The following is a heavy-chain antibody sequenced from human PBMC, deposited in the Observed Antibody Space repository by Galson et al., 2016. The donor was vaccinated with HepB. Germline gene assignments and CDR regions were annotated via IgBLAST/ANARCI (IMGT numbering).Heavy chain of an antibody. D-gene: IGHD1-26*01. V-gene: IGHV3-30*18. CDR1: GFTFDYYG. Sequence: LRLSCAASGFTFDYYGMHWVRQAPGKGLEWVAFISYDAANKGYADSVKGRFTISRDNSKNTLFLEMNSLRGEDTAVYYCAKRLSGTYAFGDYWGQGALVTVSS. CDR3: AKRLSGTYAFGDY. J-gene: IGHJ4*02. CDR2: ISYDAANK.